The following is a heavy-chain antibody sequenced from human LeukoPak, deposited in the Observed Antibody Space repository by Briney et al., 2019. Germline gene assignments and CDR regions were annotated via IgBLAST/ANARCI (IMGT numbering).Heavy chain of an antibody. V-gene: IGHV1-69*04. CDR2: IIPILGIA. CDR1: GGTFSSYA. Sequence: SVKVSCKASGGTFSSYAISWVRQAPGQGLEWMGRIIPILGIANYAQKFQGRVTITADKSTSTAYMELSSLRSEDTAVYYCARDNYYDSSTEDWFDPWGQGTLVTVSS. D-gene: IGHD3-22*01. J-gene: IGHJ5*02. CDR3: ARDNYYDSSTEDWFDP.